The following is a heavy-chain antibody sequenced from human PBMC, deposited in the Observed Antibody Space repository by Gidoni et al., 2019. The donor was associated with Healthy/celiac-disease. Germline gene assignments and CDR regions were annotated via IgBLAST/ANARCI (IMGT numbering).Heavy chain of an antibody. CDR1: GGSISSSSYY. J-gene: IGHJ6*02. CDR2: IYYSGST. Sequence: QLQLQASGPGLVKPSETLSLTCTVSGGSISSSSYYWGWIRQPPGKGLEWIGSIYYSGSTYYNPSLKSRVTISVDTSKNQFSLKLSSVTAADTAVYYCARAKTVTTPYYYYGMDVWGQGTTVTVSS. CDR3: ARAKTVTTPYYYYGMDV. V-gene: IGHV4-39*01. D-gene: IGHD4-17*01.